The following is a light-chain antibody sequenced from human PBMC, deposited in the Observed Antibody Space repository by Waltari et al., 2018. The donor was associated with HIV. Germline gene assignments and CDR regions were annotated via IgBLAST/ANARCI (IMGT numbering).Light chain of an antibody. CDR2: DDT. J-gene: IGLJ1*01. CDR1: NVESKS. CDR3: HVWESSSDEYV. V-gene: IGLV3-21*02. Sequence: SYVLTQPASVSVAPGQTANVTCGGDNVESKSDHWYQQRAGEAPLLFLYDDTDRPSGLPERFSGAKFGNTATLTISRVEAGDEGDYYCHVWESSSDEYVFGTGTKVTV.